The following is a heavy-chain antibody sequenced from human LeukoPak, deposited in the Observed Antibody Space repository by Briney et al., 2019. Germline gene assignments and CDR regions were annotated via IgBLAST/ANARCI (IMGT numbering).Heavy chain of an antibody. CDR3: ARDYSSSSGGPDQDYYYYMDV. CDR1: GYTFTCYY. CDR2: INPNSGGT. Sequence: ASVKVSCKASGYTFTCYYMHWVRQAPGQGLEWMGWINPNSGGTNYAQKFQGRVTMTRDTSISTAYMELSRLRSDDTAVYYCARDYSSSSGGPDQDYYYYMDVWGKGTTVTVSS. D-gene: IGHD6-6*01. J-gene: IGHJ6*03. V-gene: IGHV1-2*02.